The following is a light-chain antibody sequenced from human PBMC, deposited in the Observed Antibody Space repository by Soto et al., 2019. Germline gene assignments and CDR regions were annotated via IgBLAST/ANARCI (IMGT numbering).Light chain of an antibody. J-gene: IGKJ1*01. CDR1: QSISSW. CDR2: DAS. V-gene: IGKV1-39*01. Sequence: DIKMTQSPSTLSACVGDRVTITCRASQSISSWLAWYQQKPGKAPKLLIYDASNLESGVPSRFSGGGSGTDFTLTISSLQPEDFATYYCQQSYSTPRTFGQGTKVDIK. CDR3: QQSYSTPRT.